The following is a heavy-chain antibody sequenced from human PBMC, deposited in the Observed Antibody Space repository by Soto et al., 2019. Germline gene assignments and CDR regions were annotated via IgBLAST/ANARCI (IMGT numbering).Heavy chain of an antibody. V-gene: IGHV4-59*01. CDR3: ARVVADFWSGYPIGDYYYYGMDV. Sequence: SETLSLTCTVSGGSISSYYWSWIRQPPGKGLEWIGYIYYSGSTNYNPSLKSRVTISVDTSKNQFSLKLSSVTAADTAVYYCARVVADFWSGYPIGDYYYYGMDVWGQGTTVTAP. CDR1: GGSISSYY. D-gene: IGHD3-3*01. J-gene: IGHJ6*02. CDR2: IYYSGST.